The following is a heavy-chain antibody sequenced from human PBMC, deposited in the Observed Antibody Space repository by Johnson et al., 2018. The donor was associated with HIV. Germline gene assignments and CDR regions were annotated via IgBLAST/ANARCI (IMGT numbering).Heavy chain of an antibody. J-gene: IGHJ3*02. CDR3: ASIYYDILTGYYYDACDI. V-gene: IGHV3-30-3*01. D-gene: IGHD3-9*01. CDR1: GLNFSDYG. Sequence: QVQLVESGGGVVQPGRSVRLSCAASGLNFSDYGMHWVRQAPGKGLEWVAVISFDGSKEYYADSVKGRFTISRDNSKNTLYLQMNSLRAEDTAVYYCASIYYDILTGYYYDACDIWGQGTMVTVSS. CDR2: ISFDGSKE.